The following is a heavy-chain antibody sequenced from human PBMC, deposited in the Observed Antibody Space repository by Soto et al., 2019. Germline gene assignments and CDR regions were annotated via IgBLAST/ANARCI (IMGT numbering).Heavy chain of an antibody. J-gene: IGHJ6*02. D-gene: IGHD2-15*01. CDR1: GFTFSNYA. Sequence: QVQLVESGGGVVQPGRSLRLSCAASGFTFSNYAMHWVRQAPGKGLECVAVISYNGGNILYRDYVKGRFTISRDNSKNTLHLQIISLRYEDAAVYYCARGDREDTAVVIGVRPGEYGVDVWGQGTTVTGSS. CDR2: ISYNGGNI. V-gene: IGHV3-30*04. CDR3: ARGDREDTAVVIGVRPGEYGVDV.